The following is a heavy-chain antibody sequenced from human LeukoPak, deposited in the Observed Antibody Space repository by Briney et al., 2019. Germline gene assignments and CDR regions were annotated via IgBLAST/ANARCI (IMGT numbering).Heavy chain of an antibody. V-gene: IGHV1-18*01. D-gene: IGHD1-1*01. J-gene: IGHJ4*02. CDR2: ISAYNGNT. CDR3: ARDWETGINVYYFDY. Sequence: ASVKVSCKASGYTFTSYGISWVRQAPGQGLEWMGWISAYNGNTNYAQKLQGRLTMTTDTSTSTAYMELRSLRSDDTAVYYCARDWETGINVYYFDYWGQGTLVTVSS. CDR1: GYTFTSYG.